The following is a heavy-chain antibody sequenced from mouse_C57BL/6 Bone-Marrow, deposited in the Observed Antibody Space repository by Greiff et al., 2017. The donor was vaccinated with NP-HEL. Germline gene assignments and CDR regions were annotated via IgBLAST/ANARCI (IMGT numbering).Heavy chain of an antibody. Sequence: VKVVDSGPGLVAPSQSLSITCTVSGFSLTSYAISWVRQPPGKGLEWLGVIWTGGGTNYNSALKSRLSISKDNSKSQVFLKMNSLQTDDTARYYCARKRGREGPYAMDYWGQGTSVTVSS. CDR2: IWTGGGT. V-gene: IGHV2-9-1*01. J-gene: IGHJ4*01. D-gene: IGHD3-3*01. CDR1: GFSLTSYA. CDR3: ARKRGREGPYAMDY.